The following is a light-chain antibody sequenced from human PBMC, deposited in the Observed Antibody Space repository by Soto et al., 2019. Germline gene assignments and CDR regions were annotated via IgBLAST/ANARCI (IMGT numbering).Light chain of an antibody. CDR3: QQYSDSPPT. Sequence: IVLTQSPGTLSLSPGDRATPSCRASQRVSARYLAWYHQKPGQAPRLLIFGTSDRATGIPDRFSGSGSGTDFTLTIDRLEPEDFAMYYCQQYSDSPPTFXQGTKVDIK. V-gene: IGKV3-20*01. J-gene: IGKJ1*01. CDR1: QRVSARY. CDR2: GTS.